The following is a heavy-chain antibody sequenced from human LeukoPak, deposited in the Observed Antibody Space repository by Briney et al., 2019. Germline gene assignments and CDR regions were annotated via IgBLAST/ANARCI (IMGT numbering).Heavy chain of an antibody. CDR3: TAGGLT. CDR2: ISYDGTNK. V-gene: IGHV3-30*03. Sequence: GGSLRLSCAASGFTFSSYGMHWVRQAPGKGLEWVAVISYDGTNKYYADSVKGRFTISRDNSKNTLDLQMNSLKTEDTAMYYCTAGGLTWGQGTLVTVSS. J-gene: IGHJ5*02. CDR1: GFTFSSYG.